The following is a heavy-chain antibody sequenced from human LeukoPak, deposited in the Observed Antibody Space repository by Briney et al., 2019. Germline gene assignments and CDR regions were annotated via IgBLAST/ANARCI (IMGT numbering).Heavy chain of an antibody. J-gene: IGHJ4*02. CDR2: ISSSSINI. CDR3: ARDMTGYYDSSGYYGFDY. Sequence: GGSLRLSCATSGFTFSGYSMNWVRQAPGKGLEWISYISSSSINIHYGDSVKGRFTISRDNAENSLYLQMNSLRAEDTAVYYCARDMTGYYDSSGYYGFDYWGQGTLVTVSS. V-gene: IGHV3-48*01. CDR1: GFTFSGYS. D-gene: IGHD3-22*01.